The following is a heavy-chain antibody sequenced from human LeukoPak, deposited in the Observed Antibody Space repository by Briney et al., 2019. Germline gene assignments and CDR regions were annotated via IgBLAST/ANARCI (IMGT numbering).Heavy chain of an antibody. CDR3: AVRSDAGVIVPTKEEYFQH. Sequence: SVKVSCKASGGTFSSYAISWVRQAPGQGLEWMGGIIPIFGTANYAQKFQGRVTMTRDTSTSTVYMELSSLRSEDTAVYYCAVRSDAGVIVPTKEEYFQHWGQGTLVTVSS. V-gene: IGHV1-69*05. CDR1: GGTFSSYA. CDR2: IIPIFGTA. D-gene: IGHD2-2*01. J-gene: IGHJ1*01.